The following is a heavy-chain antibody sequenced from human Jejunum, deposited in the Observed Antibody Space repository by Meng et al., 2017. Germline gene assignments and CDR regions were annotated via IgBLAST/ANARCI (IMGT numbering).Heavy chain of an antibody. CDR2: IIPAFGAP. V-gene: IGHV1-69*01. J-gene: IGHJ5*02. D-gene: IGHD3-16*01. CDR3: ARVERTYYDYVWGLGRFDP. CDR1: GVTFKTYA. Sequence: QVRVVQSGAEVKRPGYSVKASCKAPGVTFKTYAISWVVQAPGQGLEWMGGIIPAFGAPNHAQKFQGRVRITADESTTTAYMELSSLRSEDTAVYFCARVERTYYDYVWGLGRFDPWGQGTLVTVSS.